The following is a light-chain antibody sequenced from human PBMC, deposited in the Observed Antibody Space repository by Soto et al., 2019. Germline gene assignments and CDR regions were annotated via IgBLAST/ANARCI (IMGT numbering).Light chain of an antibody. CDR2: DAS. V-gene: IGKV3-15*01. CDR1: QSIYDK. J-gene: IGKJ4*01. CDR3: QQYNRWPLT. Sequence: IVMAQSPATLSVSPGGRVILACRASQSIYDKLAWYQQKPGQTPRLLIYDASTRATGISGSFSGSGSGTEFTLTISSLQSEDFAVYYCQQYNRWPLTFGGGTKVDIK.